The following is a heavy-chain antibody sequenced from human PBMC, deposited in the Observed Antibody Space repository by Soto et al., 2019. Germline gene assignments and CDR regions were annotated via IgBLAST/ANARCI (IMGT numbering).Heavy chain of an antibody. CDR3: ASYYYGSGSYYTDYYYYMDV. Sequence: QVQLVQSGAEVKKPGSSVKVSCKASGGTFSSYTISWVRQAPGQGLEWMGRIIPILGIANYAQKFQGRVKITADKSTSTDYMELSSLRSEDTAVYYCASYYYGSGSYYTDYYYYMDVWGKGTPVTVSS. CDR2: IIPILGIA. CDR1: GGTFSSYT. D-gene: IGHD3-10*01. J-gene: IGHJ6*03. V-gene: IGHV1-69*02.